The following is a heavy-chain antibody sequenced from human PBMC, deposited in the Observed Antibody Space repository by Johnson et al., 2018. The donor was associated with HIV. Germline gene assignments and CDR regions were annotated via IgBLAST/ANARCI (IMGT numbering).Heavy chain of an antibody. J-gene: IGHJ3*02. V-gene: IGHV3-66*02. CDR2: IYSGGST. Sequence: EVQLVESGGGLVQPGGSLRLSCAASGFTVSRNYMNCVRQAPGKGLEWVSVIYSGGSTYYADSVKGRFTISRDSSKNTLFLQMNGLRAEDTAVYYCAREGRTGPDTFDIWGQGTMLTVSS. CDR3: AREGRTGPDTFDI. CDR1: GFTVSRNY.